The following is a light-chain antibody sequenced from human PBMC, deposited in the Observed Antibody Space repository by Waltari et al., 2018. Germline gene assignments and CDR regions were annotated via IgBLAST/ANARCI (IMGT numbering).Light chain of an antibody. CDR3: YSTDRTGKQRV. CDR2: EDN. J-gene: IGLJ2*01. V-gene: IGLV3-10*01. CDR1: ALPNKY. Sequence: SYELTQPPSVSVSPGQTARITCSGDALPNKYGYWYQQKSGQAPVLVIYEDNKRRSGIPERFSSSSSGTMVTLTISGAQVEDEGDYYCYSTDRTGKQRVFGGGTKLTVL.